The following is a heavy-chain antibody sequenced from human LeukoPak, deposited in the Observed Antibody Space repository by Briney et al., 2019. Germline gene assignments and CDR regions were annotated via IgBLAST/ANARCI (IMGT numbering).Heavy chain of an antibody. CDR1: GFTVSSNY. CDR3: ARDYPFDGVRGAFDI. J-gene: IGHJ3*02. Sequence: PGGSLRLSCAASGFTVSSNYMSWVRQAPGKGLEWVSVIYSGGSTYYADSVKGRFTISRDNSKNTLYLQMNSLRAEDTAVYYCARDYPFDGVRGAFDIWGQGTMVTVSS. CDR2: IYSGGST. V-gene: IGHV3-66*01. D-gene: IGHD2-8*01.